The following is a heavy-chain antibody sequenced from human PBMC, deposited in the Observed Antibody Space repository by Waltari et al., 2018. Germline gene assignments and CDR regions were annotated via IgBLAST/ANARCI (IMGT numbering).Heavy chain of an antibody. CDR1: GYSFTGTL. J-gene: IGHJ4*02. Sequence: QVQLVQSGAELREPGASVKVSCKASGYSFTGTLIHWVRQAPGQGLEWMGWINPNSGITNYAQKFQGRVTMTRDTSISTADVELSSLRIDDTAVYYCATKGVVLPATFDYWGQGTLVTVSS. D-gene: IGHD2-15*01. V-gene: IGHV1-2*02. CDR3: ATKGVVLPATFDY. CDR2: INPNSGIT.